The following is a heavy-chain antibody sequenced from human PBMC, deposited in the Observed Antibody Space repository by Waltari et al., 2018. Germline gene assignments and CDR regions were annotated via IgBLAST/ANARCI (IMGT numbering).Heavy chain of an antibody. CDR1: GFTFVPSA. CDR2: ISGPALTT. Sequence: EVQLLESGGGLVQLGGSLRLAWAASGFTFVPSAMTWVRQAPGKGLECVPSISGPALTTFYADSVKGRFSISRDNSKKTLYLQINGLTADDTAVYYCAKVAGIAAAEFHFDFWGRGTLVTVSS. D-gene: IGHD6-13*01. V-gene: IGHV3-23*01. CDR3: AKVAGIAAAEFHFDF. J-gene: IGHJ4*02.